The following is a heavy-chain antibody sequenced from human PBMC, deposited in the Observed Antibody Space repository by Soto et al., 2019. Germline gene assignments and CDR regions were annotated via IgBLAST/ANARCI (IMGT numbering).Heavy chain of an antibody. CDR3: ARGYSRAYYYNHEMDV. Sequence: PSENLSLTCAVYGRSFSGYYWSWIRQPPGKGLEWIGEINHSGSTNYNPSLKSRVTISVDTSKNQFSLKLSSVTAADTAVYYCARGYSRAYYYNHEMDVWGQGPTVTFSS. CDR2: INHSGST. D-gene: IGHD6-13*01. CDR1: GRSFSGYY. J-gene: IGHJ6*02. V-gene: IGHV4-34*01.